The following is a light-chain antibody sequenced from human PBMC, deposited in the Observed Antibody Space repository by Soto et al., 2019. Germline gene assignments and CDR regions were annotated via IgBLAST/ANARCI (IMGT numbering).Light chain of an antibody. CDR1: QSVSSSY. V-gene: IGKV3-20*01. CDR3: QQYGSSPPLT. CDR2: GAS. Sequence: EIVLTQSPGTLSLSPGERATLSCRASQSVSSSYLAWYQQKPGQAPRLLIYGASSRDTGSPGRFSGSGSGTDFTLTISRLEREDFAVYYCQQYGSSPPLTFGGGTKLEIK. J-gene: IGKJ4*01.